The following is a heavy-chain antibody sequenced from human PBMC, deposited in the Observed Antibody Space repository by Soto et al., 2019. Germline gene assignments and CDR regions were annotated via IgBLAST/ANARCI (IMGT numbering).Heavy chain of an antibody. V-gene: IGHV1-46*03. D-gene: IGHD2-2*01. CDR2: INPSGGST. Sequence: ASVKVSCKASGYTFTSYYMHWVRQAPGQGLEWMGIINPSGGSTSYAQKFQGRVTMTRDTSTSTVYMELSSLRSEDTAVYYCARGVVVPAAMLGWFDPWGQGTQVTVSS. CDR1: GYTFTSYY. J-gene: IGHJ5*02. CDR3: ARGVVVPAAMLGWFDP.